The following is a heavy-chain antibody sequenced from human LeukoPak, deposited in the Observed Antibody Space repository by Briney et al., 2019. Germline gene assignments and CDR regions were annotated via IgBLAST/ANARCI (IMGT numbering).Heavy chain of an antibody. D-gene: IGHD5-18*01. CDR2: INTDGSST. J-gene: IGHJ4*02. CDR1: GFTFSSYW. CDR3: ERVAFPQPRYYLDY. V-gene: IGHV3-74*01. Sequence: QPGGSLRLSCAASGFTFSSYWMHWVRQAPGKGLVWVSRINTDGSSTSYADSVKGRFTISRDNAKNTLYLQMNSLRAEDTAVYYCERVAFPQPRYYLDYGGQGPLVTVPS.